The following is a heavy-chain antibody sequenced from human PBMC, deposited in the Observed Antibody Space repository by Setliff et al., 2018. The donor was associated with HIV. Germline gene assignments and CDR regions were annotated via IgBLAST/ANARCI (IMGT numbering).Heavy chain of an antibody. CDR3: ARAPTIAAREHFYYYMDV. CDR2: IWYDGSNK. CDR1: FFPLRNYG. Sequence: SLLLSFSSSFFPLRNYGMHWVRQAPGKGLEWVAIIWYDGSNKYYADSVKGRFTISRDNSKNTLYLLMHSLRADDTAVYYCARAPTIAAREHFYYYMDVWGRGTTVTVSS. J-gene: IGHJ6*03. V-gene: IGHV3-33*01. D-gene: IGHD6-6*01.